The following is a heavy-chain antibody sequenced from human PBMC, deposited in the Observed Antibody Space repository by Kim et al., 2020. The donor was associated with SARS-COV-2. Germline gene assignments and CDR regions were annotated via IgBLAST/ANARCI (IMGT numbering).Heavy chain of an antibody. CDR1: GGSFSGYY. D-gene: IGHD6-13*01. Sequence: SETLSLTCAVYGGSFSGYYWSWIRQPPGKGLEWIGEINHSGSTNYNPSLKSRVTISVDTSKNQFSLKLSSVTAADTAVYYCARRRYGSSWVYPTNNWFDPWGQGTLVTVSS. V-gene: IGHV4-34*01. CDR2: INHSGST. J-gene: IGHJ5*02. CDR3: ARRRYGSSWVYPTNNWFDP.